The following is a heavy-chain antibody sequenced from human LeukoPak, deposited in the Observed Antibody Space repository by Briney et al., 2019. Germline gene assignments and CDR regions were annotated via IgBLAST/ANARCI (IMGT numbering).Heavy chain of an antibody. V-gene: IGHV3-23*01. Sequence: QPGGSLRLSCAASGFTFSSYARSWVRQAPGKWLEWVSAISGSGGSTYYADSVEGRFTISRDNSKNQLYLQMNSLRAEDTAVYYCAKDLWLEAYYFDYWGQGTLVTVSS. CDR1: GFTFSSYA. CDR2: ISGSGGST. D-gene: IGHD6-19*01. J-gene: IGHJ4*02. CDR3: AKDLWLEAYYFDY.